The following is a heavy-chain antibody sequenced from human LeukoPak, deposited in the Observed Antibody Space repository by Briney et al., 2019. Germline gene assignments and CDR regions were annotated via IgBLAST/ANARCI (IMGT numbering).Heavy chain of an antibody. Sequence: PSETLSLTCTVSGGSISSSSYYWGWIRQPPGKGLEWIGSIYYSGSTYYNPSLKSRVTISVDTSKNQFSLKLSSVTAADTAVYYCARSAFHDYSNKLDYWGQGTLVTVSS. V-gene: IGHV4-39*07. CDR3: ARSAFHDYSNKLDY. CDR1: GGSISSSSYY. D-gene: IGHD4-11*01. CDR2: IYYSGST. J-gene: IGHJ4*02.